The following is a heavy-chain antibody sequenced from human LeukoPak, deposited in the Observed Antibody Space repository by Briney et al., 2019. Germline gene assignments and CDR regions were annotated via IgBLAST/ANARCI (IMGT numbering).Heavy chain of an antibody. D-gene: IGHD1/OR15-1a*01. Sequence: SETLSLTCAVSGYSINNAHYWAWMRQPPEEGLECFGNISQSAIASYNPSLKSRVTTSLDTSNNHFSLALRSVTAADPAVYFCARASVEHSIVAGDYFDYWGQGTLVTVPS. V-gene: IGHV4-38-2*01. CDR1: GYSINNAHY. CDR2: ISQSAIA. CDR3: ARASVEHSIVAGDYFDY. J-gene: IGHJ4*02.